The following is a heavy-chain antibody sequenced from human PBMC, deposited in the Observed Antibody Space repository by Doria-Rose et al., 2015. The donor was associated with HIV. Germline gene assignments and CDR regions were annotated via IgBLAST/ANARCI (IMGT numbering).Heavy chain of an antibody. D-gene: IGHD6-13*01. V-gene: IGHV2-26*01. CDR3: ARIKSSRWYHKYYFDF. Sequence: QITLKESGPVLVKPTETLTLTCTVSGVSLSSSGMGVSWIRQPPGKALEWFATTFSDDERSYKTSLKSRLTISGGTSKSQVVLTMTDMDPVDAATYYCARIKSSRWYHKYYFDFWGQGTLVIVSA. CDR2: TFSDDER. CDR1: GVSLSSSGMG. J-gene: IGHJ4*02.